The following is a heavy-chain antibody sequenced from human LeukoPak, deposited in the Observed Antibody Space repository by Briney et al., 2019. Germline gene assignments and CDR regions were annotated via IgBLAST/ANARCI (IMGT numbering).Heavy chain of an antibody. CDR2: LYYSGSS. CDR1: GGSISSSSYY. CDR3: ARGRSNYYGMDV. Sequence: TSETLSLTCTVSGGSISSSSYYWGWIRQPPGKGLGWIGSLYYSGSSYYNPSVKSRVTMSVDTSKNLFSLKVSSVTAADTAVYYCARGRSNYYGMDVWGQGTTVTVSS. V-gene: IGHV4-39*07. J-gene: IGHJ6*02. D-gene: IGHD1-26*01.